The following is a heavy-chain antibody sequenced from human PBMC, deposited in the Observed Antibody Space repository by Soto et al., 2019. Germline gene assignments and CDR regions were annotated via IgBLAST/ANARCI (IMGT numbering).Heavy chain of an antibody. D-gene: IGHD6-13*01. CDR3: ATGAAGVAAQVI. V-gene: IGHV1-18*01. CDR2: VNAYNGNT. Sequence: ASVKVSCKASGYSFTSFGVNWVRQAPGQGLEWMGWVNAYNGNTNYAQKFQGRVTMTADTSTSTAYMEVRSLRSDDTAVYYCATGAAGVAAQVIGGQGNQVTV. CDR1: GYSFTSFG. J-gene: IGHJ4*02.